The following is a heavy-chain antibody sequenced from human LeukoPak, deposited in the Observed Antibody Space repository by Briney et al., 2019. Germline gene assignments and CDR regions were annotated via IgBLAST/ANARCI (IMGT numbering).Heavy chain of an antibody. CDR3: ARHSNSAIVGWRLDP. CDR2: IYYSGST. Sequence: PSETLSLTCTVSGGSISSSTYFWGWIRQPPGKGLEWIGYIYYSGSTNYNPSLESRVTISVDTSKNQFSLKLSSVTAADTAVYYCARHSNSAIVGWRLDPWGQGTLVTVSS. V-gene: IGHV4-61*05. J-gene: IGHJ5*02. D-gene: IGHD1-26*01. CDR1: GGSISSSTYF.